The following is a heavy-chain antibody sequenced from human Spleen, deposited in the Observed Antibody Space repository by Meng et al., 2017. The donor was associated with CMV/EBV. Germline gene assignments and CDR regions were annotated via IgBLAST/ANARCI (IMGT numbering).Heavy chain of an antibody. CDR1: GGSISNSNW. D-gene: IGHD6-19*01. CDR3: AKAQYNSGFYGCWFDP. CDR2: IYHTGIT. J-gene: IGHJ5*02. V-gene: IGHV4-4*02. Sequence: SETLSLTCDVSGGSISNSNWWSWVRQPPGKGREWIGEIYHTGITNYSPSLKSRVTISVDKSQNQFSLNLRSVTAADTAVYYCAKAQYNSGFYGCWFDPWGQGTLVTVSS.